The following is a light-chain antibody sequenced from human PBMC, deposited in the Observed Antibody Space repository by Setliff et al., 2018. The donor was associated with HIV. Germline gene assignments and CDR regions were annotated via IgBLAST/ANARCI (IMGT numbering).Light chain of an antibody. V-gene: IGLV2-14*01. Sequence: QSALTQPASVSGPPGQSIAISCTGTSSDIGSYNYVSWYQHHPGKAPRLIIYDVTNRPSGVSDRFSGSKSGNTASLTISGLQAEDEADYYCNTYISSTPNYVFRTGTKVTVL. CDR2: DVT. CDR1: SSDIGSYNY. J-gene: IGLJ1*01. CDR3: NTYISSTPNYV.